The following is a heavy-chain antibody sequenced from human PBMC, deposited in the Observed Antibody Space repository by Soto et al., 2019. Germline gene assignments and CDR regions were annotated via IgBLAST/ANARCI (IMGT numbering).Heavy chain of an antibody. CDR3: AREKVGATGDDAFDI. Sequence: SETLSLTCTVSGGSISSYYWSWIRQPPGKGLEWIGYIYYSGGTNYNPSLKSRVTISVDTSKNQFSLKLSSVTAADTAVYYCAREKVGATGDDAFDIWGQGTMVTVSS. CDR1: GGSISSYY. J-gene: IGHJ3*02. CDR2: IYYSGGT. V-gene: IGHV4-59*01. D-gene: IGHD1-26*01.